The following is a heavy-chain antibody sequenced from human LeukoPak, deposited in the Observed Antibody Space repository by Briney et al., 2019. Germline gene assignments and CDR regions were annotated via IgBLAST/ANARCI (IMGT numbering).Heavy chain of an antibody. CDR3: ARVRGLLWVGELRDYFDY. D-gene: IGHD3-10*01. V-gene: IGHV3-20*04. J-gene: IGHJ4*02. CDR2: INWNGGST. CDR1: GFTFDDYG. Sequence: TGGPLRLSCAASGFTFDDYGMSWVRHAPGKGLEWVSGINWNGGSTGYADSVKGRFTISRDNAKNSLYLQMNSLRAEDTAWYYWARVRGLLWVGELRDYFDYWGQGTLVTVSS.